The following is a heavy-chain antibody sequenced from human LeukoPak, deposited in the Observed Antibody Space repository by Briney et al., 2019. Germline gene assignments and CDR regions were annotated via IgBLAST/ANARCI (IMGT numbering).Heavy chain of an antibody. J-gene: IGHJ3*02. CDR2: INPNSGGT. Sequence: ASVKVTCKASGYTFTGYYRHWVRQAPGQGLEWMGWINPNSGGTDYAQKFQGRVTMTRDTSISTAYMELSRLRSDDTAVYYCASGSYARDAFDIWGQGTMVTVSS. V-gene: IGHV1-2*02. D-gene: IGHD1-26*01. CDR1: GYTFTGYY. CDR3: ASGSYARDAFDI.